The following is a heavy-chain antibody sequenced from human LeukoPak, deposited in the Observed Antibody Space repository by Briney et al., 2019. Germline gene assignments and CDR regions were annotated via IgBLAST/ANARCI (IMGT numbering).Heavy chain of an antibody. Sequence: GGSLRLSCAASGFTVSSSYMSWVRQGPRKELEWISVIYSGGSTYYADSVRGRFTVSRDNSKNTLYLQMNSLRAEDTAIYYCTTDTWYSAGHWGQGTLVTVSS. J-gene: IGHJ4*02. CDR1: GFTVSSSY. CDR2: IYSGGST. V-gene: IGHV3-53*01. D-gene: IGHD2-15*01. CDR3: TTDTWYSAGH.